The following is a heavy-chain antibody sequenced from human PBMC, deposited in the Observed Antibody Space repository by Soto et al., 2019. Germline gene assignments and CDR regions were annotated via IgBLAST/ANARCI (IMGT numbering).Heavy chain of an antibody. Sequence: SSETLSLTCTVSGGSIRSGGYYWSWVRQSPRRGLEWIGNIYYSGSTYYNPSLKSRLTISVDTSKNQFSLNLSSVTAADTAVYYCARDRLMATAGTARHYFGLDVWGQGTTVTV. D-gene: IGHD5-18*01. CDR2: IYYSGST. J-gene: IGHJ6*02. CDR1: GGSIRSGGYY. CDR3: ARDRLMATAGTARHYFGLDV. V-gene: IGHV4-31*03.